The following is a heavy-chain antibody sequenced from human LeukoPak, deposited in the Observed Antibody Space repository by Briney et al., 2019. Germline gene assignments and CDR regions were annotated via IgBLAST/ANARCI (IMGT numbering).Heavy chain of an antibody. D-gene: IGHD6-19*01. CDR2: IFSGGST. J-gene: IGHJ4*02. CDR1: GFIVSSNY. V-gene: IGHV3-53*01. CDR3: ARIVGQYTSGYYDY. Sequence: GGSLRLSCAASGFIVSSNYMSWIRRAPGKGLEWVSVIFSGGSTYYADSVKGRFTISRDNTKNSLYLQMNSLRPEDTALYYCARIVGQYTSGYYDYWGQGTLVTVSS.